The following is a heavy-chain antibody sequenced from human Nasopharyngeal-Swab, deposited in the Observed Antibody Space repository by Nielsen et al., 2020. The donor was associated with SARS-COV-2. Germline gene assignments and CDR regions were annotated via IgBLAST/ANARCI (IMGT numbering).Heavy chain of an antibody. Sequence: RQAPGKGLEWIGYIYYSGSTYYNPSLKSRVTISVDTSKNQFSLKLSSVTAADTAEYYCARGGAARPGFDYWGQGTLVTVSS. CDR3: ARGGAARPGFDY. CDR2: IYYSGST. D-gene: IGHD6-6*01. J-gene: IGHJ4*02. V-gene: IGHV4-31*02.